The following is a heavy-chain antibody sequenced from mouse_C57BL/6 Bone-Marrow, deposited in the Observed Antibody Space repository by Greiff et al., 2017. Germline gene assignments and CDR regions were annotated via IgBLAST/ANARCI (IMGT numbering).Heavy chain of an antibody. CDR1: GYTFTNYW. Sequence: VQLQQSGAELVRPGTSVKMSCKASGYTFTNYWIGWAKQRPGHGLEWIGDIYPGGGYTNYNEKFKGKATLTADKSSSTAYMQVSSLTSEDSAIYYCARAFYYGSSLDAMDYWGQGTSVTVSS. J-gene: IGHJ4*01. CDR2: IYPGGGYT. V-gene: IGHV1-63*01. CDR3: ARAFYYGSSLDAMDY. D-gene: IGHD1-1*01.